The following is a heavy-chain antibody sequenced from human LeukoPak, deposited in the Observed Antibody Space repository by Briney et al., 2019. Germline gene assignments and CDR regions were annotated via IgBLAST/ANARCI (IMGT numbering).Heavy chain of an antibody. Sequence: KDSQTLSLTCAISGDSVSSDSAGWHWIRQSPSRGLEWLGRTYYRSKWYNDYALSVRSRMTINPDTSMNQFSLQLNSVTPEDTAVYFCARAGRGYSYRFDYWGQGTLVTVSS. V-gene: IGHV6-1*01. D-gene: IGHD5-18*01. J-gene: IGHJ4*02. CDR3: ARAGRGYSYRFDY. CDR1: GDSVSSDSAG. CDR2: TYYRSKWYN.